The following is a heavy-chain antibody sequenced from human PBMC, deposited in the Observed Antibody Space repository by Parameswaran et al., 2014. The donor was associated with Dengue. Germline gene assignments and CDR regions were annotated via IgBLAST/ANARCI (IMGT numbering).Heavy chain of an antibody. J-gene: IGHJ4*02. Sequence: SETLSLTCAVYGGSFSGYYWSWIRQPPGKGLEWIGEINHSGSTNYNPSLKSRVTISVDTSKNQFSLKLSSVTAADTAVYYCARGEARTSVQLERRPPDYWGQGTLVTVSS. CDR1: GGSFSGYY. D-gene: IGHD1-1*01. CDR3: ARGEARTSVQLERRPPDY. V-gene: IGHV4-34*01. CDR2: INHSGST.